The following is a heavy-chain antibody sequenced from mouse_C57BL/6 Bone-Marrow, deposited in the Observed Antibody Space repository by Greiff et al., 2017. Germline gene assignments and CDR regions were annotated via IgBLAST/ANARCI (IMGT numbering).Heavy chain of an antibody. CDR3: TRLCY. CDR2: INPSTGGT. CDR1: GYTFTRYW. V-gene: IGHV1-53*01. Sequence: QVQLQQPGPELVTPGASVKLSCKASGYTFTRYWMHWVKQRPGQGLEWIGNINPSTGGTNYNEKFKSKATLTVDTSYSTAYMQISSLTSEDSSVYDCTRLCYWGKCITLTVSS. J-gene: IGHJ2*01.